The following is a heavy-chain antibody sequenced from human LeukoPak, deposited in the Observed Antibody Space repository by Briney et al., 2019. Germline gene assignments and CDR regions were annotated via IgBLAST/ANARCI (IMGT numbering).Heavy chain of an antibody. CDR3: ASIVDTAMVDFDY. CDR1: GFTFSSYS. J-gene: IGHJ4*02. Sequence: PGGSLRLSCAASGFTFSSYSMNWVRQAPGKGLEWVSSISSSSSYIYYADSVKGRFTISRDNAKNSLYLQMNSLRAEDTAVYYCASIVDTAMVDFDYWGQGTLVTVSS. CDR2: ISSSSSYI. D-gene: IGHD5-18*01. V-gene: IGHV3-21*01.